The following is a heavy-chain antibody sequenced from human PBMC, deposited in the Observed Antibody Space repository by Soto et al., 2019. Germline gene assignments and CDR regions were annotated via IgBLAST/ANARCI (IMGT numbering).Heavy chain of an antibody. CDR3: AKGGVGSTSNAFDI. CDR1: GFTFRSYG. Sequence: GGSLRLSCAASGFTFRSYGMHWVRQAPGKGLEWVAVISYDGSNKYYADSVKGRFTISRDNSKNTLYLQMNSLRAEDTAVYYSAKGGVGSTSNAFDIWGQGTMVTV. D-gene: IGHD1-26*01. CDR2: ISYDGSNK. V-gene: IGHV3-30*18. J-gene: IGHJ3*02.